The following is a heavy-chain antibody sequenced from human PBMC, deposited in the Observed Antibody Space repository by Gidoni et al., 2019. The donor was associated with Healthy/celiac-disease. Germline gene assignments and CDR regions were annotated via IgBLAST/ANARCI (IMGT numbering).Heavy chain of an antibody. D-gene: IGHD4-17*01. CDR1: GFTFSSYG. CDR2: IWYDGSNK. J-gene: IGHJ4*02. CDR3: AREGGGDGEFFDY. Sequence: QVQLVESGGGVVQPGRSLRLSCAASGFTFSSYGMHWVRQAPGKGLEWVAVIWYDGSNKYYADSVKGRFTISRDNSKNTLYLQMNSLRAEDTAVYYCAREGGGDGEFFDYWGQGTLVTVSS. V-gene: IGHV3-33*01.